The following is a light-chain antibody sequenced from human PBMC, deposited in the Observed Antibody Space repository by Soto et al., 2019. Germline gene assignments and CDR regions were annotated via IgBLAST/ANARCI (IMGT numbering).Light chain of an antibody. Sequence: DIQMTQSPSSLSASVGDRVTITCRASQDISNFLAWFQQKPGKVPKSLIHAASSLQSGVPSRFSGSGSGTDFTLTITTLQPEDFATYYCQQYYSYPPTFGPGTKVDV. CDR2: AAS. CDR1: QDISNF. CDR3: QQYYSYPPT. J-gene: IGKJ3*01. V-gene: IGKV1-16*01.